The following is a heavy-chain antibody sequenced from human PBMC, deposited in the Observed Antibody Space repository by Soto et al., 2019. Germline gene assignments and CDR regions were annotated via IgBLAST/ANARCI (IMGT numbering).Heavy chain of an antibody. J-gene: IGHJ6*02. CDR3: ARDTHAHYYYYGMDV. Sequence: ASVKLSFKASGYTFTSYGISWVRQAPGQGLEWMGWISAYNGNTNYAQKLQGRVTMTTDTSTSTAYMELRSLRSDDTAVYYCARDTHAHYYYYGMDVRGQGTTVTVSS. CDR2: ISAYNGNT. V-gene: IGHV1-18*01. CDR1: GYTFTSYG.